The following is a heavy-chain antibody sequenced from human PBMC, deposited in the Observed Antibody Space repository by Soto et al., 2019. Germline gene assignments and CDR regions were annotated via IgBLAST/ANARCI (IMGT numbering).Heavy chain of an antibody. CDR2: IKQDGSEK. V-gene: IGHV3-7*01. CDR3: ARAGYCSGGSCYSHYYYYYMDV. CDR1: GFTFSSYW. Sequence: GGSLRLSCAASGFTFSSYWMSWVRQAPGKGLEWVANIKQDGSEKYYVDSVKGRFTISRDNAKNSLYLKMNSLRAEDTAVYYCARAGYCSGGSCYSHYYYYYMDVWGKGTTVTVSS. D-gene: IGHD2-15*01. J-gene: IGHJ6*03.